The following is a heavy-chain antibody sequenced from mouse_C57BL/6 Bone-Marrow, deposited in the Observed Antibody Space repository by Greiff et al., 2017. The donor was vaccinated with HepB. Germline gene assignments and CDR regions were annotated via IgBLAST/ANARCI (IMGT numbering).Heavy chain of an antibody. V-gene: IGHV3-1*01. CDR2: ISYSGST. CDR3: ARDGPIYYGSSYWYFDV. J-gene: IGHJ1*03. D-gene: IGHD1-1*01. Sequence: EVQLVESGPGMVKPSQSLSLTCTVTGYSITSGYDWHWIRHFPGNKLEWMGYISYSGSTNYNPSLKSRISITHDPSKNHFFLKLNSVTTEDTATYYCARDGPIYYGSSYWYFDVWGTGTTVTVSS. CDR1: GYSITSGYD.